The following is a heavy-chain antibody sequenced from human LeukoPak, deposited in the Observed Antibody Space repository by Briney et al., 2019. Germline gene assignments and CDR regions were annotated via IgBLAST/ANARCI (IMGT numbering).Heavy chain of an antibody. CDR2: IIPIFGTA. CDR3: ARDQGPFGWNYVSY. V-gene: IGHV1-69*06. D-gene: IGHD1-7*01. CDR1: GGTFSSYA. Sequence: SVKVSCKASGGTFSSYAISWVRQAPGQGLEWMGGIIPIFGTANYAQKFQGRVTITADKSTSTAYMELSSLRSEDTAVYYCARDQGPFGWNYVSYWGQGTLVTVSS. J-gene: IGHJ4*02.